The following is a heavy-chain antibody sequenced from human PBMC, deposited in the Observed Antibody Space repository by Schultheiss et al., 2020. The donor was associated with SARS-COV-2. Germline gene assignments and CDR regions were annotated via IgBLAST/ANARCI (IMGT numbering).Heavy chain of an antibody. Sequence: GGSLRLSCTVSGFTFSSYSMNWVRQAPGKGLDWVSSISSLSRYIYYADSMKGRFTISRDNAKNSLYLQMNSLRAEDTAVYYCARYYDSSDYHDAFDIWGQGTMVTVSS. D-gene: IGHD3-22*01. J-gene: IGHJ3*02. V-gene: IGHV3-21*04. CDR2: ISSLSRYI. CDR3: ARYYDSSDYHDAFDI. CDR1: GFTFSSYS.